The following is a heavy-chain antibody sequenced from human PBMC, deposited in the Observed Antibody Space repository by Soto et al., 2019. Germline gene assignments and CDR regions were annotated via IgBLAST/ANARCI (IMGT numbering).Heavy chain of an antibody. CDR3: ARQGSGSWGRDYYYYGMDV. J-gene: IGHJ6*02. CDR1: GGSISSSSYY. CDR2: IYYSGST. D-gene: IGHD1-26*01. V-gene: IGHV4-39*01. Sequence: PSETLSLTCTVSGGSISSSSYYWGWIRQPPGKGLEWIGSIYYSGSTYYNPSLKSRVTISVDTSKNQFSLKLSSVTAADTAVYYCARQGSGSWGRDYYYYGMDVWGQGTTVTVSS.